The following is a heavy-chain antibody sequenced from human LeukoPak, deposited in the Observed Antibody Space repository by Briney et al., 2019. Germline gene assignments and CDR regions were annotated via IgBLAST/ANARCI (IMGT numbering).Heavy chain of an antibody. CDR3: AKARFLEWLLLNY. CDR2: ISGSGGSA. V-gene: IGHV3-23*01. Sequence: GGSLRLSCAASGFTFSSYAMRWVRQAPGKGLEWVSAISGSGGSAYYADSVKGRFTISRDNSKNTLYLQMNSLRAEDTAVYYCAKARFLEWLLLNYWLQATLVTVRS. J-gene: IGHJ4*02. D-gene: IGHD3-3*01. CDR1: GFTFSSYA.